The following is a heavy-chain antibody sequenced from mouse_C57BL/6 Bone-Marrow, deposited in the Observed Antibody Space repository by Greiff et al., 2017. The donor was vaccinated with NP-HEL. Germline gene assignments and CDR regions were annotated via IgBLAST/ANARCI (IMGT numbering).Heavy chain of an antibody. CDR1: GYTFTDYY. J-gene: IGHJ4*01. CDR2: INPNNGGT. V-gene: IGHV1-26*01. Sequence: VQLQQPGPELVKPGASVKISCKASGYTFTDYYMNWVKQSHGKSLEWIGDINPNNGGTSYNEKFKGKATLTVDKSSSTAYMELRSLTSEDSAVYYCARYYGSSLYYAMGYWGQATSVTVSS. CDR3: ARYYGSSLYYAMGY. D-gene: IGHD1-1*01.